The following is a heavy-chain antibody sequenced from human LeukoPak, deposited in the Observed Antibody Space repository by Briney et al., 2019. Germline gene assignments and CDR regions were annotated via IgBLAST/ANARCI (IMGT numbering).Heavy chain of an antibody. V-gene: IGHV1-18*01. CDR1: GYPFPSYG. Sequence: GASVKVSCKASGYPFPSYGISWVRQAPGQGLEWMGWINVYNDNTDYAQNLQGRVTLPTDTSTSTAYMELRSLRSEDTGVYYCARGDIVATIPVDYWGQGTLVTVSS. CDR3: ARGDIVATIPVDY. D-gene: IGHD5-12*01. J-gene: IGHJ4*02. CDR2: INVYNDNT.